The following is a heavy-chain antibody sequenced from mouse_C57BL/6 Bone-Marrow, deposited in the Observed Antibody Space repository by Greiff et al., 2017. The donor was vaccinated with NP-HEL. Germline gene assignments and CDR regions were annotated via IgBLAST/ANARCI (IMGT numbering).Heavy chain of an antibody. J-gene: IGHJ3*01. Sequence: QVQLQQSGAELAKPGASVKLSCKASGYTFTSYWMHWVKQRPGQGLEWIGYINPSSGYTNYNQKFKGKATLTADKSSSTAYLQLSSLTYEDSAVYCCARCNAAWFAYWGQGTLVTVSA. CDR1: GYTFTSYW. CDR3: ARCNAAWFAY. V-gene: IGHV1-7*01. CDR2: INPSSGYT.